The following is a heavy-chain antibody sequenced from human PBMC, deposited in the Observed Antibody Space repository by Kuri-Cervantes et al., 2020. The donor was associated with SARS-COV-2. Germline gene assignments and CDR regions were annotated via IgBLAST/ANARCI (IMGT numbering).Heavy chain of an antibody. CDR2: INSDGGST. J-gene: IGHJ5*02. V-gene: IGHV3-74*01. CDR3: ARDRLRYCSSTSCYGWFDP. Sequence: GESLKISCAASGFTFSSYWMHWVRQAPGKGLVWVSRINSDGGSTSYADSVKGRFTISRDNAKNTLYLQMNSLRAKDTAVYYCARDRLRYCSSTSCYGWFDPWGQGTLVTVSS. CDR1: GFTFSSYW. D-gene: IGHD2-2*01.